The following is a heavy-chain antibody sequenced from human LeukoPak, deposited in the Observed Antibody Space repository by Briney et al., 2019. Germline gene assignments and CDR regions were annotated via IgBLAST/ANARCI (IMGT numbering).Heavy chain of an antibody. CDR1: GYTFTSYG. CDR2: ISAHNGYT. Sequence: GASVKVSCKASGYTFTSYGISWVRQAPGQGLEWMGRISAHNGYTNYEQNFQGRVTMTTDTSTSTAYMELRSLRSDDTAVYYCARGRSSSWYYYGMDVWGQGTTVTVSS. D-gene: IGHD6-13*01. J-gene: IGHJ6*02. V-gene: IGHV1-18*01. CDR3: ARGRSSSWYYYGMDV.